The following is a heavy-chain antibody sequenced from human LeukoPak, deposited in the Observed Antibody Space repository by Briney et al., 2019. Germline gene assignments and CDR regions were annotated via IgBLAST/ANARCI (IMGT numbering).Heavy chain of an antibody. Sequence: GGSLRLSCAASGLTFSRYNMNSVRQAPGKGLEWVSHNGTNSNNIYYTDSVKGRFTISRDNAKNSLYLQVDSLRVEDTSVYFCASGTVGNYALDYWGQGTLVTVSS. J-gene: IGHJ4*02. V-gene: IGHV3-21*01. D-gene: IGHD1-7*01. CDR3: ASGTVGNYALDY. CDR2: NGTNSNNI. CDR1: GLTFSRYN.